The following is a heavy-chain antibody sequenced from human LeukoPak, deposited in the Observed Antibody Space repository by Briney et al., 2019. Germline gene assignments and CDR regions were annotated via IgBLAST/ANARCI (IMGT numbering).Heavy chain of an antibody. Sequence: SVKVSCKASGGTFSSFTFTWVRQAPGQGLEWMGGIIPIFGTANYAQKFQGRVTITADESTSTAYMELSSLRSEDTAVYYCAREGSTSSGNYWGQGTLVTVSS. CDR3: AREGSTSSGNY. J-gene: IGHJ4*02. CDR2: IIPIFGTA. D-gene: IGHD2-2*01. CDR1: GGTFSSFT. V-gene: IGHV1-69*13.